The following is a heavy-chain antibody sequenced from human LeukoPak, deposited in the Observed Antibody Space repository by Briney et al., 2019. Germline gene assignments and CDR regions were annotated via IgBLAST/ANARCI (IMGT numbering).Heavy chain of an antibody. CDR1: GGSISSGGYY. V-gene: IGHV4-31*03. D-gene: IGHD6-13*01. J-gene: IGHJ5*02. Sequence: SETLSLTCTVSGGSISSGGYYWSWIRQHPGKGLEWIGYIYYSGSTYYNPSLKSRVTISVDTSKNQFSLKLSSVTAADTAVYYCARGAAHSSSWYRNWFDPWGQETLVTVSS. CDR3: ARGAAHSSSWYRNWFDP. CDR2: IYYSGST.